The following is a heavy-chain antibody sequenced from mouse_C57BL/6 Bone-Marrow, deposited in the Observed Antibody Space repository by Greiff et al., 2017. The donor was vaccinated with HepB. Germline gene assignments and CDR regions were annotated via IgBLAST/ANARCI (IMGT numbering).Heavy chain of an antibody. CDR3: ARGSNPWGFDY. D-gene: IGHD2-5*01. Sequence: SGGDLVKPGGSLKLSCAASGFTFSSYGMSWVRQTPDKRLEWVATISSGGSYTYYPDSVKGRFTISRDNAKNTLYLQMSSLKSEDTAMYYCARGSNPWGFDYWGQGTTLTVSS. V-gene: IGHV5-6*02. J-gene: IGHJ2*01. CDR2: ISSGGSYT. CDR1: GFTFSSYG.